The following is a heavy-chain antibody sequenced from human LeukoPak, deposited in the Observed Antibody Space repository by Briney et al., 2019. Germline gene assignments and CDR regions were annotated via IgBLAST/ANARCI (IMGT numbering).Heavy chain of an antibody. J-gene: IGHJ4*02. CDR3: AREEDSSGYPNQFDN. CDR2: IWYDGSNK. V-gene: IGHV3-33*01. CDR1: GFSFSNHG. Sequence: GGSLRLSCAASGFSFSNHGMHWVRQAPGKGLEWVAIIWYDGSNKYYADSVKDQFTISRDNSKNTLYLQMNSLRAEDTAVYYCAREEDSSGYPNQFDNWGQGTLVTVSS. D-gene: IGHD3-22*01.